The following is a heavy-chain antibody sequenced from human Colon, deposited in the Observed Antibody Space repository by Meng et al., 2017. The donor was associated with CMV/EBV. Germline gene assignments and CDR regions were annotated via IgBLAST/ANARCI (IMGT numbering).Heavy chain of an antibody. D-gene: IGHD2-2*01. CDR2: ISSSGKDE. J-gene: IGHJ4*02. Sequence: GESLKISCEGSGFPFNSHSMNWVRQAPGKGLEWISYISSSGKDEYYADSVKGRFTISRDNAKNSVSLQMNALKVEDTAVYYCMRDFLPISLIPAAQDYWGQGTLVTVSS. V-gene: IGHV3-21*06. CDR3: MRDFLPISLIPAAQDY. CDR1: GFPFNSHS.